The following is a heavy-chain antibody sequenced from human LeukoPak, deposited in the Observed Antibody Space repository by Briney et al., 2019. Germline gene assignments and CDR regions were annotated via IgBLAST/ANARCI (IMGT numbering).Heavy chain of an antibody. J-gene: IGHJ4*02. CDR2: INERGSST. CDR3: AGGRLVATSKAVAIDY. Sequence: PGGSLRLSCAASGFTFSNSWLHWVRQAPGKGLVWVSRINERGSSTSYADSVKGRFTISRDNAKNTLYLRMNNLRADDTAVYYCAGGRLVATSKAVAIDYWGQGTLVTVSS. D-gene: IGHD5-12*01. CDR1: GFTFSNSW. V-gene: IGHV3-74*01.